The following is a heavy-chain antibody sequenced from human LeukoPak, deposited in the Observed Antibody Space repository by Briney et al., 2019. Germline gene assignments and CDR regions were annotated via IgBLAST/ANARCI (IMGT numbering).Heavy chain of an antibody. V-gene: IGHV4-59*02. CDR3: ARYPLAFDF. D-gene: IGHD6-6*01. CDR2: IHHSGST. CDR1: GDSVTNHQ. Sequence: SETLSLTCTVSGDSVTNHQWSWVRQPPGKGLEWIAYIHHSGSTNYSPSLKNRVTISIDTSKNQFSLRLISVTAADTAVYYCARYPLAFDFWGQGVLVTVSS. J-gene: IGHJ4*02.